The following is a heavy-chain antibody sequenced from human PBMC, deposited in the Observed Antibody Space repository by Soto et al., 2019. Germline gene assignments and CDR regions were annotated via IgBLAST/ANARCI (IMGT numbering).Heavy chain of an antibody. Sequence: PGGSLRLSCAAYGFTFSSYWMDWVRQAPGKGLEWVANINQDGSEKHYVDSVKGRFTISRDNAKNSLYLQMSSLTAEDSALYYCSPSLDYWGQGTLVTVSS. CDR3: SPSLDY. J-gene: IGHJ4*02. CDR1: GFTFSSYW. V-gene: IGHV3-7*01. CDR2: INQDGSEK.